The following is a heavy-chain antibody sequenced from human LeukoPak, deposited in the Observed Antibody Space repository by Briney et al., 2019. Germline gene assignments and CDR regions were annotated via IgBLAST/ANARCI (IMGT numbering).Heavy chain of an antibody. D-gene: IGHD6-19*01. J-gene: IGHJ4*02. CDR3: ARAPGRLYGSGWGGRTLYYFDY. V-gene: IGHV4-34*01. CDR2: INHGGST. CDR1: GGSFSGYY. Sequence: SETLSLTCAVYGGSFSGYYWSWIRQPPGKGLEWIGEINHGGSTNYNPSLKSRVTISVDTSKNQFSLKLSSVTAADTAVYYCARAPGRLYGSGWGGRTLYYFDYWGQGTLVTVSS.